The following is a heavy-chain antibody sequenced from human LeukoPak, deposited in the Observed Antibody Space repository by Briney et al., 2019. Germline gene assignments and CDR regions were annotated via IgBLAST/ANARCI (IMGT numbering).Heavy chain of an antibody. CDR1: GGSFSGYY. V-gene: IGHV4-34*01. J-gene: IGHJ6*03. CDR2: INHSGST. D-gene: IGHD2/OR15-2a*01. Sequence: SETLSLTCAVYGGSFSGYYWSWIRQPPGKGLEWIGEINHSGSTNYNPSLKSRVTISVDTSKNQFSLNLSSVTAADTAVYYCARGEETRYFYYFYMDVWGKGTTVTVPS. CDR3: ARGEETRYFYYFYMDV.